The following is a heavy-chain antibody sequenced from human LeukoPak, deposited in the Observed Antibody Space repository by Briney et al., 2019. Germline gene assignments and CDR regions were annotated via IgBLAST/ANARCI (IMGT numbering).Heavy chain of an antibody. CDR2: IFYSGRT. CDR3: AREVEGYCSGGSCYQARYYYYYYMDV. Sequence: SETLSLTCTVSGGSISSYYWSWVWLRQGPGLEWNGYIFYSGRTNYNPTPTRRVRISVDTSKNQFPLNLNSVTAADTALYYCAREVEGYCSGGSCYQARYYYYYYMDVWGKGTTVTVSS. D-gene: IGHD2-15*01. J-gene: IGHJ6*03. V-gene: IGHV4-59*01. CDR1: GGSISSYY.